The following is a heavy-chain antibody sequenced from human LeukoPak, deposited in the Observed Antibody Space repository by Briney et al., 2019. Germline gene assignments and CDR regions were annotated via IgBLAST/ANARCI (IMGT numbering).Heavy chain of an antibody. CDR1: GGSISSSSYY. J-gene: IGHJ4*02. CDR2: IYYSGST. Sequence: SETLSLTCTVSGGSISSSSYYWGWIRQPPGKGLEWIGSIYYSGSTNYNPSLKSRVTISVDTSKNQFSLKLSSVTAADTAVYYCARDPPYGSGSYDYWGQGTLVTVSS. D-gene: IGHD3-10*01. V-gene: IGHV4-39*07. CDR3: ARDPPYGSGSYDY.